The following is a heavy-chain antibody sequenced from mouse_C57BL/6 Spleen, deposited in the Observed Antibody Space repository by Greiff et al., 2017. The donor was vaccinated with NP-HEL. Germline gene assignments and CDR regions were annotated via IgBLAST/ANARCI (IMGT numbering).Heavy chain of an antibody. J-gene: IGHJ1*03. CDR2: INPSNGGT. CDR1: GYTFTSYW. D-gene: IGHD1-1*01. CDR3: FYYYGSSYGYFDV. V-gene: IGHV1-53*01. Sequence: VHVKQSGTELVKPGASVKLSCKASGYTFTSYWMHWVKQRPGQGLEWIGNINPSNGGTNYNEKFKSKATLTVDKSSSTAYMQLSSLTSEDSAVYYCFYYYGSSYGYFDVWGTGTTVTVSS.